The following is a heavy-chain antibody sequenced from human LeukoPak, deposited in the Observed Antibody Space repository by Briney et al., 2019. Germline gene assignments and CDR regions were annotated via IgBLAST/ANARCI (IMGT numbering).Heavy chain of an antibody. CDR1: GFTFSDYS. D-gene: IGHD2-2*01. CDR3: ARDTKYAFDN. V-gene: IGHV3-48*01. Sequence: GGSLRLSCAASGFTFSDYSMNWVRQAQGKGLEWISYVGISSGNTKYADSVKGRFTISGDKAKNSLYLQMNSLRVEDTAVYYCARDTKYAFDNWGQGTLVTVSS. J-gene: IGHJ4*02. CDR2: VGISSGNT.